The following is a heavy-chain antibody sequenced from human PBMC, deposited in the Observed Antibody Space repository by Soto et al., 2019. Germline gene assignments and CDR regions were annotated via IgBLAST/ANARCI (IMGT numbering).Heavy chain of an antibody. V-gene: IGHV4-34*01. J-gene: IGHJ5*02. D-gene: IGHD3-3*01. CDR1: GGSFSGYY. CDR3: ARGKSRIGVVIISKNWFDP. CDR2: INHSGST. Sequence: PSETLSLTCAVYGGSFSGYYWSWIRQPPGKGLEWIGEINHSGSTNYNPSLKSRVTISVDTSKNQFSLKLSSVTAADTAVYYCARGKSRIGVVIISKNWFDPWGQGTLVTVSS.